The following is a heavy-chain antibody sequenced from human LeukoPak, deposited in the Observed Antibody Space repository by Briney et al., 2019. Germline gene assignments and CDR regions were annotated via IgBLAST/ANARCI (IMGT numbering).Heavy chain of an antibody. J-gene: IGHJ4*01. CDR3: ARDAQRGFDYSNSLKN. V-gene: IGHV3-33*01. Sequence: GGSLRLSCAASGFIFSQHGMHWVRQAPGKGLEWVAVIWSDATNRFYADSVKGRFTISRDNSQNTVSLQMNSLRVKDTAIYYCARDAQRGFDYSNSLKNWGHGTLVTVSS. D-gene: IGHD4-11*01. CDR2: IWSDATNR. CDR1: GFIFSQHG.